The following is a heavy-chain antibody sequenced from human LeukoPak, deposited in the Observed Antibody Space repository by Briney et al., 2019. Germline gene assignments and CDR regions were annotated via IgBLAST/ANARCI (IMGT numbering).Heavy chain of an antibody. CDR3: AELGITMIGGV. J-gene: IGHJ6*04. V-gene: IGHV3-21*01. CDR2: ISSSSSYI. CDR1: GFTFSTYV. Sequence: GGTLRLSCAASGFTFSTYVMNWVRQAPGKGLEWVSSISSSSSYIYYADSVKGRFTISRDNAKNSLYLQMNSLRAEDTAVYYCAELGITMIGGVWGKGTTVTISS. D-gene: IGHD3-10*02.